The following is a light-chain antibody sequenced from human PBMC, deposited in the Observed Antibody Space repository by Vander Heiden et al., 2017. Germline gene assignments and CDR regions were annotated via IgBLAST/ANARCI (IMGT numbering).Light chain of an antibody. J-gene: IGKJ2*01. Sequence: DIQMTQSPSSLSAALGDRVTVTCQASQDISNYLKWYQHKPGEAPKLLIYDASILETGVPSRFSGSGSGTDFTFTVSSLQPEDLATYYCQHYDNLPYTFGQGTKLEI. CDR1: QDISNY. CDR3: QHYDNLPYT. CDR2: DAS. V-gene: IGKV1-33*01.